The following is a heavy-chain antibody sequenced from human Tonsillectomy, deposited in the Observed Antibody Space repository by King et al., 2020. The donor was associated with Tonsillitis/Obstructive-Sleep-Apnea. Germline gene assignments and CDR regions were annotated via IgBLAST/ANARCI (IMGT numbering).Heavy chain of an antibody. CDR2: TNHRGST. CDR1: GGSFSGYY. J-gene: IGHJ6*03. CDR3: GTNAGDYYYYMDV. V-gene: IGHV4-34*01. Sequence: VQLQQWGAGLLKPSETLSLTCGVYGGSFSGYYWSWIRQPPGKGLEWIGETNHRGSTDYNSSLKSRVTISRDTSKNQFSLRLTSVTAADTAVYYCGTNAGDYYYYMDVWGKGTTVTVSS. D-gene: IGHD2-2*01.